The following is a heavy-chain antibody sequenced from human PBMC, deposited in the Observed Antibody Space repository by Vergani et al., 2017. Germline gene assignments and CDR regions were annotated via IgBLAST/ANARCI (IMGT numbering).Heavy chain of an antibody. CDR1: GGTFSSYA. D-gene: IGHD1-1*01. CDR3: ARDLVERSYYYSGMDG. Sequence: QVQLVQSGAEVKKPGSSVKVSCKASGGTFSSYAISWVRQAPGQGLVWMGRIIPIFVTANYAQKFQGRVTITADESTSTAYMELSSLRSEDTAVYYCARDLVERSYYYSGMDGWGQGSTVTVSS. J-gene: IGHJ6*02. CDR2: IIPIFVTA. V-gene: IGHV1-69*13.